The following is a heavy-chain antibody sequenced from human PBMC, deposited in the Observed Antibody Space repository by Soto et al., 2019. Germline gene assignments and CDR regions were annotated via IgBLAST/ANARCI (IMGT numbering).Heavy chain of an antibody. V-gene: IGHV4-34*01. D-gene: IGHD3-10*01. CDR2: INHSGST. CDR1: GGSFSGYY. CDR3: ARGLLWFGEPSYYFDY. J-gene: IGHJ4*02. Sequence: QVQLQQWGAGLLKPSETLSLTCAVYGGSFSGYYWSWIRQPPGKGLEWIGEINHSGSTNYHPSLKSRVTISVDTSKNQFSLKLSSVTAADTAVYYCARGLLWFGEPSYYFDYCGQGTLVTVSS.